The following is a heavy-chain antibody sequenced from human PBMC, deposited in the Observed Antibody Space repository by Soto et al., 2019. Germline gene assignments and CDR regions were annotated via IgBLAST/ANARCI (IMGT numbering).Heavy chain of an antibody. Sequence: GGSLRLSCVASGFTFSNYNMNWVRQSPGKGLEWVASISGRTNYIYYADSVGGRFTVSRDNAKNSLSLQLDTLRVEDTAVYFCARGLYSSSLSYFDCWGQGVLVTVSS. V-gene: IGHV3-21*01. CDR2: ISGRTNYI. D-gene: IGHD6-6*01. CDR1: GFTFSNYN. J-gene: IGHJ4*02. CDR3: ARGLYSSSLSYFDC.